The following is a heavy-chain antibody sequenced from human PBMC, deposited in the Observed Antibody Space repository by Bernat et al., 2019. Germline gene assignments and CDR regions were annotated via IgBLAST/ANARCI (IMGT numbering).Heavy chain of an antibody. V-gene: IGHV3-49*04. J-gene: IGHJ4*02. Sequence: EVQLLESGGGLGQPGQSLRLSCPVSGSGFNFGVYAMSWVRQAPGKGLEGVGFIRSKAYGGTTEYAASVRGRFSISRDDSKSTAYLQMNSLKTEDTAVYYCTRAVSSGWYGVIDYWGQGTLVTVSS. D-gene: IGHD6-19*01. CDR1: GSGFNFGVYA. CDR3: TRAVSSGWYGVIDY. CDR2: IRSKAYGGTT.